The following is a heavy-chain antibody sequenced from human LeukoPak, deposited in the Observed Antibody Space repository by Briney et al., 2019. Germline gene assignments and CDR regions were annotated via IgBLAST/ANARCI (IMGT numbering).Heavy chain of an antibody. D-gene: IGHD3-22*01. CDR1: GYTFTSYG. Sequence: ASVKVSCKASGYTFTSYGINWVRQAPGQGLEWMGWISAYNGNTNYAQKLQGRVTMTTDTSTSTAYMELRSLRSDDTAVYYCARDSVRKTGYYDSSGYYYEVGPGPDAFDIWGQGTMVTVSS. V-gene: IGHV1-18*01. CDR2: ISAYNGNT. CDR3: ARDSVRKTGYYDSSGYYYEVGPGPDAFDI. J-gene: IGHJ3*02.